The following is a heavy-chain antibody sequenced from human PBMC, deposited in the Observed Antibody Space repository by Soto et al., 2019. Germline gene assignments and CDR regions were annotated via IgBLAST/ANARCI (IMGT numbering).Heavy chain of an antibody. CDR2: IYSGGST. CDR1: GFTVSSNY. V-gene: IGHV3-53*01. Sequence: VGSLRLSCAASGFTVSSNYMSWVRQAPGKGLEWVSVIYSGGSTYYADSVKGRFTISRDNSKNTLYLQMNSLRAEDTAVYYCASYCSSTSCYDAFDIWGQGTMVTISS. CDR3: ASYCSSTSCYDAFDI. J-gene: IGHJ3*02. D-gene: IGHD2-2*01.